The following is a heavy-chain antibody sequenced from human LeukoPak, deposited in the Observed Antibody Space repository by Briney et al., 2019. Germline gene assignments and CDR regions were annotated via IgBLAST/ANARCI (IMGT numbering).Heavy chain of an antibody. CDR3: AKGSGVWGSYRGIDY. J-gene: IGHJ4*02. D-gene: IGHD3-16*02. V-gene: IGHV3-7*01. CDR2: IKQDGSGK. CDR1: GFTFSSHW. Sequence: GGSLRLSCAASGFTFSSHWMSWVRQAPGKGLEWVANIKQDGSGKYYVDSVKGRFTISRDNAKNSLYLQMNSLRAEDTAVYYCAKGSGVWGSYRGIDYWGQGTLVTVSS.